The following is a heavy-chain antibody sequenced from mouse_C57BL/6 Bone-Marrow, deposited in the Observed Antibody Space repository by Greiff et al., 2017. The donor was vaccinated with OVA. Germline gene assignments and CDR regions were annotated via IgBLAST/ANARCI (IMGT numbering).Heavy chain of an antibody. CDR2: IYPGSGNT. CDR1: GYTFTDYY. J-gene: IGHJ2*01. D-gene: IGHD1-1*01. V-gene: IGHV1-76*01. Sequence: QVQLQQSGAELVRPGASVKLSCKASGYTFTDYYINWVKQRPGQGLEWIARIYPGSGNTYYHEKFKGKATLTAEKSSSTAYMQLSSLTSEDSAVYFCARRGVITPFDYWGQGTTLTVSS. CDR3: ARRGVITPFDY.